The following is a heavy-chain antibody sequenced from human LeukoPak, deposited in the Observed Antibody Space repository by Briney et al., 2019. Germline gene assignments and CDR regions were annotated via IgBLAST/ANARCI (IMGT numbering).Heavy chain of an antibody. D-gene: IGHD6-13*01. V-gene: IGHV1-18*01. J-gene: IGHJ5*02. CDR2: ISAYNGNT. CDR1: GYTFTSYG. CDR3: ALLPIAAAGTWFDP. Sequence: ASVKVSCKAPGYTFTSYGISWVRQAPGQGLEWMGWISAYNGNTNYAQKLQGRVTMTTDTSTSTAYMELRSLRSDDTAVYYCALLPIAAAGTWFDPWGQGTLVTVSS.